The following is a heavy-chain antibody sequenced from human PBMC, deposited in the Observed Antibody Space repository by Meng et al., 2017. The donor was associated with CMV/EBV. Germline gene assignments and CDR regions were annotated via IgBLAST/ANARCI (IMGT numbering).Heavy chain of an antibody. CDR1: GYTFTSYG. Sequence: ASVKVSCKASGYTFTSYGISWVRQAPGQGLEWMGWISAYNGNTNYAQKLQGRVTMTTDTSTRTAYMELRSLRSDDTAVYYCARQCEWCGGSCYGYYYYGMDVWGQGTTVTVSS. D-gene: IGHD2-15*01. J-gene: IGHJ6*02. CDR3: ARQCEWCGGSCYGYYYYGMDV. V-gene: IGHV1-18*01. CDR2: ISAYNGNT.